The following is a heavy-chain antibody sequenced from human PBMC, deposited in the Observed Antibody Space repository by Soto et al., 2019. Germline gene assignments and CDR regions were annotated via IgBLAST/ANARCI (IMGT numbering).Heavy chain of an antibody. D-gene: IGHD6-13*01. CDR1: GDSVSSNSAA. CDR2: TYYRSKWYN. J-gene: IGHJ6*02. V-gene: IGHV6-1*01. CDR3: ARASNSSSWHRNYYGMDV. Sequence: PSQTLSLTCAISGDSVSSNSAAWNWIRQSPSRGLEWLGRTYYRSKWYNDYAVSVKSRITINPDTSKKQFSLQLNSVTPEDTAVYYCARASNSSSWHRNYYGMDVWGQGALVTVSS.